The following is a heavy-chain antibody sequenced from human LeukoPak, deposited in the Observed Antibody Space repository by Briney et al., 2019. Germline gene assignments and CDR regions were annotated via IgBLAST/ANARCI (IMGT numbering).Heavy chain of an antibody. CDR1: GFTFSSYA. J-gene: IGHJ4*02. Sequence: GGSLRLSCAASGFTFSSYAMSWVRQAPGKGLEWVSAISGSGGSTYYADSVKGRFTISRDNSKNTLYLQMNSLRPEDTSVYYCARSPTSWYFDYWGQGTLVTVSS. V-gene: IGHV3-23*01. D-gene: IGHD2-2*01. CDR2: ISGSGGST. CDR3: ARSPTSWYFDY.